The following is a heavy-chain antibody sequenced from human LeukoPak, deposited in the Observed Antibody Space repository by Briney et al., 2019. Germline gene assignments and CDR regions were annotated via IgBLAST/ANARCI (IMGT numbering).Heavy chain of an antibody. CDR1: GGSISSYY. CDR3: ARTDYGDYVWN. V-gene: IGHV4-59*01. Sequence: SETLSLTCTVSGGSISSYYWSWIRQPPGKGLEWIGYIYYSGNTNYNPSLESRVTMSVDTSKNQFSLKLSSVTAADTAVYYCARTDYGDYVWNWGQGTLVTVSS. J-gene: IGHJ4*02. CDR2: IYYSGNT. D-gene: IGHD4-17*01.